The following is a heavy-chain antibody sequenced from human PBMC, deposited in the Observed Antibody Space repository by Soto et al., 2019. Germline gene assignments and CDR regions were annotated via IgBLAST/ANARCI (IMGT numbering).Heavy chain of an antibody. CDR3: ARAMTTVTTNWFDP. J-gene: IGHJ5*02. V-gene: IGHV1-3*01. Sequence: ASVKVSCKASGYTFTSYAMHWVRQAPGQRLEWMGWINASNGNTKYSQKFQGRVTITRDTSASTAYMELSSLRSEDTAVYYCARAMTTVTTNWFDPWGQGTLVTVSS. CDR1: GYTFTSYA. CDR2: INASNGNT. D-gene: IGHD4-17*01.